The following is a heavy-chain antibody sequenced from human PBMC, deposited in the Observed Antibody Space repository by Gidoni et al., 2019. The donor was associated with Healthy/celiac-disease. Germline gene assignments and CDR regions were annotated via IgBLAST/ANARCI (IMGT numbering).Heavy chain of an antibody. CDR2: ISYDGSNK. J-gene: IGHJ3*02. CDR1: GFTFSSYG. CDR3: AKVYYYDSIRLGDDAFDI. D-gene: IGHD3-22*01. V-gene: IGHV3-30*18. Sequence: QVQLVESGGGVVQPGRSLRLHWAASGFTFSSYGMHWVRQAPGKGLEWVAVISYDGSNKYYADSVQGRFTISRDNSKNTLYLQMNSLRAEDTAVYYCAKVYYYDSIRLGDDAFDIWGQGTMVTVSS.